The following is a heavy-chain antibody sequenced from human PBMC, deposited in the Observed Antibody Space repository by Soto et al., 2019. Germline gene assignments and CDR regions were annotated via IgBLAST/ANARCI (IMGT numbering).Heavy chain of an antibody. J-gene: IGHJ4*02. Sequence: QVQLQESGPGLVKPSETLSLTCTVSGGSINSYYWSWIRQPPGKGLEWIGFIFYSGSTNYNPSLTRRVTISVDTSKNQFSLKLSSVTAADTAVYYCARRYGYSFDYWGQGTLVTVSS. CDR3: ARRYGYSFDY. D-gene: IGHD4-4*01. CDR2: IFYSGST. CDR1: GGSINSYY. V-gene: IGHV4-59*01.